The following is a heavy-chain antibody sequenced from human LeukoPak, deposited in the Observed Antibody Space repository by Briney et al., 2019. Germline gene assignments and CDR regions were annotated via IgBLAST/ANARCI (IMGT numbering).Heavy chain of an antibody. CDR1: GGSISSYY. CDR3: ARHYGGTPQSYFDY. D-gene: IGHD4-23*01. Sequence: SETLSLTCTVSGGSISSYYWSWIRQPPGKGLEWIGYIYYSGSTNYNLSLKSRVTISVDTSKNQFSLKLSSVTTADTAVYYCARHYGGTPQSYFDYWGQGTLVTVSS. CDR2: IYYSGST. J-gene: IGHJ4*02. V-gene: IGHV4-59*01.